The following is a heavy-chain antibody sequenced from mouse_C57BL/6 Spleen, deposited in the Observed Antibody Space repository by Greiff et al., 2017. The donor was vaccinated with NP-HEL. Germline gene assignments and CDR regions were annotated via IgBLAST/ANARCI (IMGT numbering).Heavy chain of an antibody. Sequence: EVKLMESGGDLVKPGGSLKLSCAASGFTFSSYGMSWVRQTPDKRLEWVATISSGGSYTYYPDSVKGRFTISIDNAKNTLYLQMSSLKSEDTAMYYCARLDGNYPYAMDYWGQGTSVTVSS. CDR1: GFTFSSYG. V-gene: IGHV5-6*01. D-gene: IGHD2-1*01. CDR3: ARLDGNYPYAMDY. J-gene: IGHJ4*01. CDR2: ISSGGSYT.